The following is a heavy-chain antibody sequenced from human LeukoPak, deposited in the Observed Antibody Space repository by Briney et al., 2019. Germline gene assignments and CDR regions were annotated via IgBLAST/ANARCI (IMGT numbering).Heavy chain of an antibody. CDR2: IYYSSST. J-gene: IGHJ2*01. Sequence: SETLSLTCTVSGGSISSYYWSWIRQPPGKGLEWIGYIYYSSSTNYNPSLKSRVTISVDTSKNQFSLKLSSVTAADTAVYYCARGLDSGSYYLLYWYFDLWGRGTLVSVSS. CDR1: GGSISSYY. V-gene: IGHV4-59*01. CDR3: ARGLDSGSYYLLYWYFDL. D-gene: IGHD1-26*01.